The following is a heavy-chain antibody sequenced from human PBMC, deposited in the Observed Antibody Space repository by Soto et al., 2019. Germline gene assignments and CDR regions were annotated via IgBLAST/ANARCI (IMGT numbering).Heavy chain of an antibody. CDR1: GFTFSSYW. J-gene: IGHJ4*02. CDR3: ARWDRYGDIDY. V-gene: IGHV3-74*01. D-gene: IGHD4-17*01. CDR2: INSDGSST. Sequence: GGSLRLSCAASGFTFSSYWMHWVRQAPGKGLVWVSRINSDGSSTSYADSVKGRFTISRDNAKNTLYLQMNSLRAEDTAVYYCARWDRYGDIDYWGQGTLVTVSS.